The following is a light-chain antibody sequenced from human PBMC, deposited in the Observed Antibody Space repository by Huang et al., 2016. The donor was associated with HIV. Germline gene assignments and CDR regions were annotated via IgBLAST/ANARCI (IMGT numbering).Light chain of an antibody. V-gene: IGKV1-39*01. Sequence: IQMTQSPFSLSASVGDRVTITCRACQSIDGYLNWYQQKPGKAPKLLLTSASTLHTGVPPRFSGSGSGTDYTLIIDNLQPDDFATYFCQQSYSTLITFGQGSRL. J-gene: IGKJ5*01. CDR1: QSIDGY. CDR2: SAS. CDR3: QQSYSTLIT.